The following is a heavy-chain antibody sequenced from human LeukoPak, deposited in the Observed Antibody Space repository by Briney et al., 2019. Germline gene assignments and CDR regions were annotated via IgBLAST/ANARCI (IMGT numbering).Heavy chain of an antibody. CDR2: IYYSGST. V-gene: IGHV4-39*01. Sequence: PSETLSLTCTVSGGSISSNDYYWDWIRQPPGMGLEYIGSIYYSGSTYYNPSLKSRVTISVDTSKNQFSLKLSSVTAADTAVYYCARHRGSSPLFDYWGQGTLVTVSS. CDR3: ARHRGSSPLFDY. D-gene: IGHD6-6*01. J-gene: IGHJ4*02. CDR1: GGSISSNDYY.